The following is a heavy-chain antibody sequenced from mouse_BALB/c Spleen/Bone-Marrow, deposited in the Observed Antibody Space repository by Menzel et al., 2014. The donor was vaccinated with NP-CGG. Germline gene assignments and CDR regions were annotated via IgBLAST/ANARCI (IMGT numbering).Heavy chain of an antibody. CDR3: ARHGITRLLDY. Sequence: EVQLVESGGGLVKPGGSLKLSCAASGLTFSSYAMSWVRQTPEKRLEWVATISSGGSYTYYPDSVKGRFTFSRDNAKNTLYLQMSSLRSEDTAMYYCARHGITRLLDYWGQGTTLTVSS. CDR2: ISSGGSYT. D-gene: IGHD2-4*01. J-gene: IGHJ2*01. V-gene: IGHV5-9-3*01. CDR1: GLTFSSYA.